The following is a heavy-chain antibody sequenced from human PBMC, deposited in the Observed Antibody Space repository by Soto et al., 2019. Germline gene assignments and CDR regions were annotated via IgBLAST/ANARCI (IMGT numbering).Heavy chain of an antibody. J-gene: IGHJ6*02. CDR1: GGSISSSSYY. CDR2: IYYSGST. V-gene: IGHV4-39*01. Sequence: SETLSLTCTVSGGSISSSSYYWGWICQPPGKGLEWIGSIYYSGSTYYNPSLKSRVTISVGTSKNQFSLKLSSVTAADTAVYYCARTTIFGVVIISQYYGMDVWGQGTTVTVSS. D-gene: IGHD3-3*01. CDR3: ARTTIFGVVIISQYYGMDV.